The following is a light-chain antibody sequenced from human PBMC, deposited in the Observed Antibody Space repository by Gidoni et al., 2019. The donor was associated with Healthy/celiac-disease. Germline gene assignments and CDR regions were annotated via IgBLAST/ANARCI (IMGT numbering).Light chain of an antibody. CDR3: QQLNSYLPFT. Sequence: DIQLTQSPSILSASVGDRVTITCRASQGISSYLAWYQQQPGKAPKLLIYAASTLQSGVPSRFSGSGSGTEFTLTISSLQPEDFATYYCQQLNSYLPFTFGPGTKVDIK. J-gene: IGKJ3*01. CDR1: QGISSY. CDR2: AAS. V-gene: IGKV1-9*01.